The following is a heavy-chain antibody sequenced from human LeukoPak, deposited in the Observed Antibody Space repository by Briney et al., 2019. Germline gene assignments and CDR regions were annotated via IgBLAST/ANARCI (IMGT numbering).Heavy chain of an antibody. J-gene: IGHJ5*02. CDR3: ARSRASSSWYADNWFDP. D-gene: IGHD6-13*01. CDR2: INSDGSST. Sequence: PGGSLRLSCAASGFTFSSYWMHWFRQAPGKGLVWVSRINSDGSSTSYADSVKGRFTISRDNAKNSLYLQMNSLRAEDTAVYYCARSRASSSWYADNWFDPWGQGTLVTVSS. CDR1: GFTFSSYW. V-gene: IGHV3-74*01.